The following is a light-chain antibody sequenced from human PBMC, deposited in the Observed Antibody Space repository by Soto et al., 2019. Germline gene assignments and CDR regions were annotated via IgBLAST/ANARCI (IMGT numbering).Light chain of an antibody. CDR3: QQYATSPPT. Sequence: EIVLTQSPGTLSLSPGERATLSCRASQSVSRRYLAWYQQKPGQAPRLLIYGASSRATGIPDRFSGSGSGTDVIITILRMATEDIAGYYCQQYATSPPTFGQAKKVE. CDR2: GAS. CDR1: QSVSRRY. V-gene: IGKV3-20*01. J-gene: IGKJ1*01.